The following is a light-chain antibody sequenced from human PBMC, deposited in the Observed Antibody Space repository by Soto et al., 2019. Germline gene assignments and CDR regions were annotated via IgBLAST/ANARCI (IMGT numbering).Light chain of an antibody. CDR3: QQRSNWLSIT. CDR1: QGIRND. V-gene: IGKV1-6*01. CDR2: DAS. J-gene: IGKJ5*01. Sequence: IQMTQSPSSLSASVGDRFTVTCRASQGIRNDLGWYQQKPGKAPKLLIYDASSLQIGVPSRFSGSASGTDFTLTISSLQPEDFAVYYCQQRSNWLSITFGQGTRLEIK.